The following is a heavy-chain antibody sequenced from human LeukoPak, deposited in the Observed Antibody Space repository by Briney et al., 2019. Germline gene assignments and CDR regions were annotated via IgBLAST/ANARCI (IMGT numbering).Heavy chain of an antibody. CDR1: GGTFNSYA. Sequence: SVKVSCKASGGTFNSYAISWVRQAPGQGLEWMGGIMPLFGTANHAQEFQGRVTFTTDESASTAYMEVSSLRSEDTAVYYCASGSLGDGYGVGDYYQYMDVWGKGTTVTVSS. J-gene: IGHJ6*03. D-gene: IGHD5-24*01. CDR2: IMPLFGTA. V-gene: IGHV1-69*05. CDR3: ASGSLGDGYGVGDYYQYMDV.